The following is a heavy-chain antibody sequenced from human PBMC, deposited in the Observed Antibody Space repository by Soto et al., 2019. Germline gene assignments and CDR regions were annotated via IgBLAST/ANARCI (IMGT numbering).Heavy chain of an antibody. CDR1: GFTFDDYA. V-gene: IGHV3-9*01. CDR3: AKDISTVTNPYYYGLDV. D-gene: IGHD4-17*01. CDR2: ISWNSGSI. J-gene: IGHJ6*02. Sequence: EVQLVESGGDLVQPGRSLRLSCAASGFTFDDYAMHWVRQAPGKGLEWVSGISWNSGSIGYADSVKGRFTISRDNAKNSLYLQMNSLRAEDTALYYCAKDISTVTNPYYYGLDVWGQGTTVTVSS.